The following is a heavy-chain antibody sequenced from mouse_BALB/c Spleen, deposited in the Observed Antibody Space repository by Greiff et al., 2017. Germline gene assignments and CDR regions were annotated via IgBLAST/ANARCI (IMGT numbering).Heavy chain of an antibody. CDR3: ARTGTNFDV. D-gene: IGHD4-1*01. V-gene: IGHV1-7*01. CDR1: GYTFTSYW. CDR2: INPSTGYT. Sequence: QVQLQQSGAELAKPGASVKMSCKASGYTFTSYWMHWVKQRPGQGLEWIGYINPSTGYTEYNQKFKDKATLTADKSSSTAYMQLSSLTSEDSAVYYCARTGTNFDVWGAGTTVTVSS. J-gene: IGHJ1*01.